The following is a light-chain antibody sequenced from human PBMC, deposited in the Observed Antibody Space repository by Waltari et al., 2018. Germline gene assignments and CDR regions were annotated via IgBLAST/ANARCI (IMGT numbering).Light chain of an antibody. CDR2: MGS. J-gene: IGKJ1*01. CDR1: QRLLQSNGYNY. CDR3: MQREQTPRT. V-gene: IGKV2-28*01. Sequence: IVMTPSSLSLPVTPGEPAAISCWSSQRLLQSNGYNYLNWYPKKPGQSPQLLISMGSNRASGVHDRCSGSGSRTDFTLIISRVEAEYVGVYYYMQREQTPRTFGQGTKVEIK.